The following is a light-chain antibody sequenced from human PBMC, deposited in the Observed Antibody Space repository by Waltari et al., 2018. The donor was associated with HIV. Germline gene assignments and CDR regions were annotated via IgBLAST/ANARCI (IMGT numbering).Light chain of an antibody. Sequence: EIVMTQSPATLSVSPGERATLSCRASQSVSSNLAWYQQKPGQTPRLLMYGGSTRPTGIPARFSGSGSGTEFTLTISSLQSEDFAVYYCQQYNNWPPHTFGGGTKVEIK. CDR2: GGS. V-gene: IGKV3-15*01. CDR3: QQYNNWPPHT. CDR1: QSVSSN. J-gene: IGKJ4*01.